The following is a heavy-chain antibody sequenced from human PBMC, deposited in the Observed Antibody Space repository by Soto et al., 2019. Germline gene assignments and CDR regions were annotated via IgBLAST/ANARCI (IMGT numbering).Heavy chain of an antibody. Sequence: PGESLKISCKASGYTFTGYYMHWVRQAPGQGLEWMGWINPNSGGTNYAQKFQGRVTMTRDTSISTAYMELSRLRSDDTAVYYCARDYGSGSYDHYGMDVWGQGTTVTVSS. CDR3: ARDYGSGSYDHYGMDV. D-gene: IGHD3-10*01. CDR1: GYTFTGYY. J-gene: IGHJ6*02. CDR2: INPNSGGT. V-gene: IGHV1-2*02.